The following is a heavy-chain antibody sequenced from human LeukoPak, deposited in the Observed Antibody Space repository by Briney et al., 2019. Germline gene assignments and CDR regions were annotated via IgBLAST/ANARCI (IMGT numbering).Heavy chain of an antibody. D-gene: IGHD3-10*01. J-gene: IGHJ4*02. CDR1: GGSISSYY. V-gene: IGHV4-59*01. CDR3: ARPIWFGELGEIDY. Sequence: SETLSLTCTVSGGSISSYYWSWIRQPPGKGLEWIGYIYYSGSTNYNPSLKSRVTISVDTSKNQFSLKLSSVTAADTAVYYCARPIWFGELGEIDYWGQGTLVTVSS. CDR2: IYYSGST.